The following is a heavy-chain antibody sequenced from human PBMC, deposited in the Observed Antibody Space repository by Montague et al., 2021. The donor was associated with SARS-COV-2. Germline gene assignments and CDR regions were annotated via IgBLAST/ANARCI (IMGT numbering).Heavy chain of an antibody. CDR2: THSGCYT. CDR3: ARGNFSFYRMDV. Sequence: SETLSLTCAGDLGAGRSGTHAQCGSAHAWTTVLTGPRMTHSGCYTYKHPSLRSRVTISVELAKKQFYLKVSSVTAADTAVYHCARGNFSFYRMDVWGQWPTVTVSS. J-gene: IGHJ6*02. V-gene: IGHV4-39*01. CDR1: LGAGRSGTHA.